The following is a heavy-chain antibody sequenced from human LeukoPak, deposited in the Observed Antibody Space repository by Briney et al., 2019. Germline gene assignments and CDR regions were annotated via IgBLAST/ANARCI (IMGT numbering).Heavy chain of an antibody. J-gene: IGHJ4*02. CDR3: ARVAVTVTTPGRRYYFDY. CDR2: INPNSGGT. Sequence: VASVKVSCKASGYTFTGYYMHWVRQAPGQGLEWMGWINPNSGGTNYAQKFQGRVTMTRDTSISTAYMELSRLRSDDTAVYYCARVAVTVTTPGRRYYFDYWGQGTLDTVSS. V-gene: IGHV1-2*02. CDR1: GYTFTGYY. D-gene: IGHD4-17*01.